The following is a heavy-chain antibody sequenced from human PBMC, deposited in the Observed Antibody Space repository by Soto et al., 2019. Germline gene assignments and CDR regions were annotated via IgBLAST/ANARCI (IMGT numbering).Heavy chain of an antibody. CDR2: IIPILGIA. Sequence: SVKVSCKASGGTFSSYTISWVRQAPGQGLEWMGRIIPILGIANYAQKFQGRVTITADKSTSTAYMELSSLRSEDTAVYYCASGAGYYYGSGSSVDYWGQGTLVTVSS. V-gene: IGHV1-69*02. CDR3: ASGAGYYYGSGSSVDY. D-gene: IGHD3-10*01. CDR1: GGTFSSYT. J-gene: IGHJ4*02.